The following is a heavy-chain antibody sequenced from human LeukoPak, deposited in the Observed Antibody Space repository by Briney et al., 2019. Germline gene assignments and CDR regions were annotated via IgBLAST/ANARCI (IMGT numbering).Heavy chain of an antibody. V-gene: IGHV4-31*03. CDR2: IYYSGST. J-gene: IGHJ6*04. Sequence: SQTQSLTCTVSGGSISSGGYYWSWIRQHPGKGLEWIGYIYYSGSTYYNPSLKSRVTMSVDTSKNQFSLKLSSVTAADTAVYYCAREAGASGLGMDVWGKGTTVTVSS. D-gene: IGHD1-14*01. CDR1: GGSISSGGYY. CDR3: AREAGASGLGMDV.